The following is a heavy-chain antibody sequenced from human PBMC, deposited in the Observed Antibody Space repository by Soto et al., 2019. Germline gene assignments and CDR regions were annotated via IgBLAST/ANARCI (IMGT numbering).Heavy chain of an antibody. CDR1: VFTFSNYY. CDR2: IKPDGSER. J-gene: IGHJ4*02. D-gene: IGHD5-18*01. CDR3: AKGGYNYGFLFDC. V-gene: IGHV3-7*01. Sequence: GGSLRLSCSASVFTFSNYYMMWVRQDPGKGLEWVANIKPDGSERHYVDSVKGRFTISRDNAKNSLYLQMDSLRVEDTAVYYCAKGGYNYGFLFDCWGQGTLVTVSS.